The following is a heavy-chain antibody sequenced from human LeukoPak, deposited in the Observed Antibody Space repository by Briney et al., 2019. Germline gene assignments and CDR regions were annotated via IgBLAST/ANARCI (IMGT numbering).Heavy chain of an antibody. CDR3: AKVQRVQWLMDY. D-gene: IGHD6-19*01. CDR2: ISGGGGST. J-gene: IGHJ4*02. CDR1: GFTFSSYA. Sequence: GGSLRLSCAASGFTFSSYAMSWVRQAPGKGLEWVSAISGGGGSTYYADSVKGRFTISRDNSKNTLYPQMNSLRAEDTAVYYCAKVQRVQWLMDYWGQGTLVTVSS. V-gene: IGHV3-23*01.